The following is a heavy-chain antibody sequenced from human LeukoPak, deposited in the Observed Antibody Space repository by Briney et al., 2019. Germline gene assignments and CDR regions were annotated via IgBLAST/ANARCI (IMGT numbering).Heavy chain of an antibody. V-gene: IGHV4-39*01. CDR3: ARLGLAAAGNRYFDY. Sequence: SETLSLTCTVSGGSISSSSYYWGWIRQPPGKGLEWIGSIYYSGSTYYNPSLKSRVTISVDTSKNQFSLKLSSVTAADTAVYYCARLGLAAAGNRYFDYWGQGTLVTVSS. J-gene: IGHJ4*02. CDR1: GGSISSSSYY. CDR2: IYYSGST. D-gene: IGHD6-13*01.